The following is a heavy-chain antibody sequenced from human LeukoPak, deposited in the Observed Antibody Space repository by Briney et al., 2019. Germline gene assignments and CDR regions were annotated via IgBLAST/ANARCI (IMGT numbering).Heavy chain of an antibody. V-gene: IGHV5-51*01. CDR1: GYSFTRYW. Sequence: GESLKISCKGSGYSFTRYWIGWVRQMPEKGLEWMGIIYPGDSDTRYSPSFQGQVTISADKSISTAYLQWSSLKASDTAMYYCARVPYYYDSSGYYGGYYYMHVWGKGTTVTVSS. D-gene: IGHD3-22*01. CDR2: IYPGDSDT. J-gene: IGHJ6*03. CDR3: ARVPYYYDSSGYYGGYYYMHV.